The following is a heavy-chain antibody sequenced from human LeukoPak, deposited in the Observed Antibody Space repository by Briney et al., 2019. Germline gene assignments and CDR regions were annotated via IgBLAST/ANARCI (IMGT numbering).Heavy chain of an antibody. D-gene: IGHD6-19*01. V-gene: IGHV3-23*01. CDR2: ISGGGTDT. Sequence: GGSLRLSCAASGFTFTNYALSWVRQAPGKGLEWVSVISGGGTDTYYADSVKGRFTISRDNSKNMLYLQMNSLRADDTAVYYCAKEIAVAGTDLDYWGQGTLVTVSS. CDR1: GFTFTNYA. J-gene: IGHJ4*02. CDR3: AKEIAVAGTDLDY.